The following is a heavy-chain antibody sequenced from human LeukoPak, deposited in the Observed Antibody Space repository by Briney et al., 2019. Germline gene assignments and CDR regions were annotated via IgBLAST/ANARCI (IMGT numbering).Heavy chain of an antibody. CDR2: ISSSSSTI. D-gene: IGHD1-1*01. V-gene: IGHV3-48*01. CDR1: GFTFSSYS. J-gene: IGHJ3*02. Sequence: GGSLRLSCAASGFTFSSYSMNWVRQAPGKGLEWVSYISSSSSTIYYADSVKGRFTISRDNAKNSLYLQRNSLRAEDTAVYYCARYGLERLIGGHAFDIWGQGTMVTVSS. CDR3: ARYGLERLIGGHAFDI.